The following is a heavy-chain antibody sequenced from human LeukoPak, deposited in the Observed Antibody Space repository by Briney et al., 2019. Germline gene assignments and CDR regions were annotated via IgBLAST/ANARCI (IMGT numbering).Heavy chain of an antibody. Sequence: SQTLSLTCAISGDSVSSNSAAWNWIRQSLSRGLEWLGRTYYRSKWYNDYAVSVKSRITINPDTSKNQFSLQLNSVTPEDTAVYYCARERSSSWYFREYFQHWGQGTLVTVSS. D-gene: IGHD6-13*01. J-gene: IGHJ1*01. CDR3: ARERSSSWYFREYFQH. V-gene: IGHV6-1*01. CDR1: GDSVSSNSAA. CDR2: TYYRSKWYN.